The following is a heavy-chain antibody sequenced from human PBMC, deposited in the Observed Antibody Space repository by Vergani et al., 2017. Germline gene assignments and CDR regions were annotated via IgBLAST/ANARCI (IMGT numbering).Heavy chain of an antibody. CDR1: GGSFSGYY. Sequence: QVQLQQWGAGLLKPSETLSLTCAVYGGSFSGYYWSWIRPPPGKGLEWIGEINHSGSTNYNPSLKSRVTISVDTSKNQFSLKLSSVTAADTAVYYCARADGVGSGSYDMDYWGQGTLVTVSS. V-gene: IGHV4-34*01. D-gene: IGHD3-10*01. CDR2: INHSGST. J-gene: IGHJ4*02. CDR3: ARADGVGSGSYDMDY.